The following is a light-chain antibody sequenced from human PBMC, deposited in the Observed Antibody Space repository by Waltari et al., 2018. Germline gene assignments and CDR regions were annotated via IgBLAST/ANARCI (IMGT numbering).Light chain of an antibody. Sequence: DSQMTQSPSTLSASVGDRVTITCRASQDVSVWLAWYHLKPGQAPKLLIYAASSLQSGVPSRFSGSGSGTEFTLTISSLQPDDFATYYCQQYNSFWTFGQGTKVEIK. J-gene: IGKJ1*01. CDR1: QDVSVW. CDR3: QQYNSFWT. CDR2: AAS. V-gene: IGKV1-5*01.